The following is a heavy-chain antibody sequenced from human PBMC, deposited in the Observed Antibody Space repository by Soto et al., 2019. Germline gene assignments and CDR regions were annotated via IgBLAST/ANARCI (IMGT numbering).Heavy chain of an antibody. J-gene: IGHJ6*02. CDR2: IYYSGST. CDR3: ARQLAAAGKVGRYYYYGMDV. CDR1: GGSISSYY. D-gene: IGHD6-13*01. Sequence: SETLSLTCTVSGGSISSYYWSWIRQPPGKGLEWIGRIYYSGSTYYNPSLKSRVTISVDTSKNQFSLKLSSVTAADTAVYYCARQLAAAGKVGRYYYYGMDVWGQGTTVTVSS. V-gene: IGHV4-59*05.